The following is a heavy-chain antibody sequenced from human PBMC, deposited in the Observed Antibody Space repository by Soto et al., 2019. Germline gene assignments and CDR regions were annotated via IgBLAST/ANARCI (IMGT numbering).Heavy chain of an antibody. CDR2: IIPIFGTA. CDR1: GGTFSSYA. Sequence: SVKVSCKASGGTFSSYAISWVRQAPGQGLEWMGGIIPIFGTANYAQKFQGRVTITADESTSTAYMELSSLRSEDTAVYYCARSLWFGAPFDYWGQGTLVTVSS. J-gene: IGHJ4*02. V-gene: IGHV1-69*13. CDR3: ARSLWFGAPFDY. D-gene: IGHD3-10*01.